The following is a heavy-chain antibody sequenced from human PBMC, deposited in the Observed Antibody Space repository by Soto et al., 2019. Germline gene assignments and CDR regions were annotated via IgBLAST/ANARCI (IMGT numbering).Heavy chain of an antibody. V-gene: IGHV3-64D*06. CDR2: ISSNGGST. CDR3: VKLFLTPKRDY. D-gene: IGHD3-22*01. Sequence: GRSLRLSCSASGFTFSSYAMHWVRQAPGKGLEYVSAISSNGGSTYYADSVKGRFTISRDNSKNTLYLQMSSLRAEDTAVYYCVKLFLTPKRDYWGQGTLVTVSS. CDR1: GFTFSSYA. J-gene: IGHJ4*02.